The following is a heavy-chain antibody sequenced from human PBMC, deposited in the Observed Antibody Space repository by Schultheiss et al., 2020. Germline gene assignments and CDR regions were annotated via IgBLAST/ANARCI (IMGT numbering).Heavy chain of an antibody. J-gene: IGHJ4*02. CDR2: IIPIFGTA. CDR3: ARDKGIAVAGLDY. V-gene: IGHV1-69*13. D-gene: IGHD6-19*01. CDR1: GGTFSSYA. Sequence: LVKVSCKASGGTFSSYAISWVRQAPGQGLEWMGGIIPIFGTANYAQKFQGRVTITADESTSTAYMELSSLRSEDTAVYYCARDKGIAVAGLDYWGQGTLVTVSS.